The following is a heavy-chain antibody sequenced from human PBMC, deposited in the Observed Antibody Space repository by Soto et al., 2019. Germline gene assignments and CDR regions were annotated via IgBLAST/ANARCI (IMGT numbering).Heavy chain of an antibody. CDR2: VIPMSGAT. J-gene: IGHJ6*02. CDR1: GGTFINQP. CDR3: ARVFDVYYYYSPDV. D-gene: IGHD3-16*01. Sequence: QEQLVQSGAEVKKPGSSVQVSCKASGGTFINQPITWVRKAPGQGLEWMGGVIPMSGATHYSKKFQGRVTITADEATSTAYMELSSLSSEDTAVYYCARVFDVYYYYSPDVWGQGTTVTVS. V-gene: IGHV1-69*01.